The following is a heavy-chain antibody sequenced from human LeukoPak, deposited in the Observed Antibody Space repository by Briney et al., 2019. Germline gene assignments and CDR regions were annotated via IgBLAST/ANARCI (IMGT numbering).Heavy chain of an antibody. J-gene: IGHJ6*02. V-gene: IGHV3-30*03. D-gene: IGHD5-12*01. CDR1: GFTFSSYG. CDR3: ARDPPATTLGYYYGMDV. CDR2: ISYDGSNK. Sequence: GGSLRLSCAASGFTFSSYGMHWVRQAPGKGLEWVAVISYDGSNKYYADSVKGRFTISRDNSKNTLYLQMNSLRAEDTAVYYCARDPPATTLGYYYGMDVWGQGTTVTVSS.